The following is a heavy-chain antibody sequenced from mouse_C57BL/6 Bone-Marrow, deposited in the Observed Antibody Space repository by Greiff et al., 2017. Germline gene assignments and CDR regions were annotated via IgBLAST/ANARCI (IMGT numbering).Heavy chain of an antibody. Sequence: VQLQQSGAELVKPGASVKLSCKASGYTFTEYTIHWVKQRSGQGLEWIGMIHPNSGSTNYNEKFKSKATLTVDKSSSTAYMQLSSLTSEDSAVYYCARKEGIAMDYWGQGTSVTVSS. D-gene: IGHD3-3*01. J-gene: IGHJ4*01. V-gene: IGHV1-64*01. CDR3: ARKEGIAMDY. CDR2: IHPNSGST. CDR1: GYTFTEYT.